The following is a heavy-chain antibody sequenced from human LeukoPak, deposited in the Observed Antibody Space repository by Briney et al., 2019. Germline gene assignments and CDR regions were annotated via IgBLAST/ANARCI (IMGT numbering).Heavy chain of an antibody. CDR3: ARAWGGGPIAVAGSPLYE. CDR2: ISTYDGDT. D-gene: IGHD6-19*01. CDR1: GYTFTSYG. J-gene: IGHJ4*02. Sequence: GASVKVSCKASGYTFTSYGINWVRQAPGQGLEWMGWISTYDGDTHYEQKLQGRVTMTTDTSTSTAYMELSRLRSDDTAVYYCARAWGGGPIAVAGSPLYEWGQGTLVTVSS. V-gene: IGHV1-18*01.